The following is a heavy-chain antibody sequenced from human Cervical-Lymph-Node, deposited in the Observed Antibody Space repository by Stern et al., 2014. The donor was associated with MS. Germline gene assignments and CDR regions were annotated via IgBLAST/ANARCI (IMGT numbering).Heavy chain of an antibody. J-gene: IGHJ4*02. V-gene: IGHV3-30-3*01. D-gene: IGHD4-11*01. CDR1: GFSFTGHT. CDR2: ISYDGSKK. CDR3: AREDYRNYSPHIDY. Sequence: VQLVESGGGVVQPGRSLRLSCAASGFSFTGHTMHWVRQAPGKGLESVTSISYDGSKKQYAGSVKGRFTISRDTSKNTLYLQMNSLRVEDTALYYCAREDYRNYSPHIDYWGQGTLVTVSS.